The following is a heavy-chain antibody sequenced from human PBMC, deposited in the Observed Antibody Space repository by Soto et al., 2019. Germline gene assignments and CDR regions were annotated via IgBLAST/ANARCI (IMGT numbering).Heavy chain of an antibody. V-gene: IGHV3-23*01. CDR2: VRVSGDNT. D-gene: IGHD3-22*01. CDR3: AKGSAKSTYYFFDP. J-gene: IGHJ5*02. Sequence: GGSLSLPCASSGSPFAIFAITWVRQAPGKGLEWVATVRVSGDNTCYADSVKGRFTISRDNSKDTVSLQMNILRADDTAVYYCAKGSAKSTYYFFDPWAQGTLVTVSS. CDR1: GSPFAIFA.